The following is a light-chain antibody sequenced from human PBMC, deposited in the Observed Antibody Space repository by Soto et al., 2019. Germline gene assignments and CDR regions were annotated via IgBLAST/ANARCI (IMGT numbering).Light chain of an antibody. J-gene: IGKJ1*01. CDR3: QQYYSHPRT. CDR1: QGISSY. Sequence: AIRMTQTTSSFSASTGDRVTITCRASQGISSYLAWYQQKPGKAPKLLIYAASTLQSGVPSRFSGSGSGTDFTLTISGLQSEDFATYYCQQYYSHPRTFAQGTKVDI. CDR2: AAS. V-gene: IGKV1-8*01.